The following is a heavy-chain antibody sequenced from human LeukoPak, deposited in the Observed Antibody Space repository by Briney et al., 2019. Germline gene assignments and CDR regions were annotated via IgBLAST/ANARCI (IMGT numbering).Heavy chain of an antibody. D-gene: IGHD5-12*01. Sequence: PSETLSLTCTVSGGSISSGDYYWSWIRQPPGKGLEWIGYIYYSGSTYYNPSLKSRVTISVDTSRNRFSLKLSPVTAADTAVYYCARVSTWLRLPDYWGQGTLVTVSS. CDR1: GGSISSGDYY. J-gene: IGHJ4*02. CDR3: ARVSTWLRLPDY. V-gene: IGHV4-30-4*08. CDR2: IYYSGST.